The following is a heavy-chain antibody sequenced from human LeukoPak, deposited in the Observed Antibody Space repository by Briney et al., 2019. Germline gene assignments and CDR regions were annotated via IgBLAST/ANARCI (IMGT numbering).Heavy chain of an antibody. Sequence: PSQTLSLTCTVSDGSISSGGYYWSWIRQPPGNGLEWIGYIYHSGSTYYNPSLQSRVTISVDRSKNQFSLKLSSVTAADTAVYYCARGARSGCSGGSCYLGVACDYWGQGTLATVSS. J-gene: IGHJ4*02. V-gene: IGHV4-30-2*01. D-gene: IGHD2-15*01. CDR1: DGSISSGGYY. CDR3: ARGARSGCSGGSCYLGVACDY. CDR2: IYHSGST.